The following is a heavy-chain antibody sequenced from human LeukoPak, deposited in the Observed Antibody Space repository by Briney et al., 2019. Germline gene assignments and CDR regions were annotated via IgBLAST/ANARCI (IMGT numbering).Heavy chain of an antibody. Sequence: GGSLRPSCAASGFTFSSYAMSWVRQAPGKGLEWVSAISGSGGSTYYAGSVKGRFTISRDNSKNTLYLQMNSLRAEDTAVYYCAKDRYYYGSGSRISYYYGMDVWGQGTTVTVSS. CDR1: GFTFSSYA. CDR3: AKDRYYYGSGSRISYYYGMDV. D-gene: IGHD3-10*01. V-gene: IGHV3-23*01. CDR2: ISGSGGST. J-gene: IGHJ6*02.